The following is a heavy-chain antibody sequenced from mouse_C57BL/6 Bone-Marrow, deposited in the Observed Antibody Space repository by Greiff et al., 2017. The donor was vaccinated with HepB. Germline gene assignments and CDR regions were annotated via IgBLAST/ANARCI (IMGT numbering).Heavy chain of an antibody. Sequence: EVLLVESGGGLGKLGGPMKPLGAAPGFTLGNAWMAWAGQSPERGLEWVAEIRNKAINHATYYAESVKGRFTISRDDSKSSVYLQMNSLRAEDTGIYYCTRQRTGAWFAYWGQGTLVTVSA. CDR1: GFTLGNAW. CDR3: TRQRTGAWFAY. D-gene: IGHD4-1*01. CDR2: IRNKAINHAT. J-gene: IGHJ3*01. V-gene: IGHV6-6*01.